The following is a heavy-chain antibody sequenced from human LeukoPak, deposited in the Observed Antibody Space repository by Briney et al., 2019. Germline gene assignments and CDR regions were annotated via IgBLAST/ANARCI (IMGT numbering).Heavy chain of an antibody. CDR3: ARGAGSSWSPFDY. CDR1: GFTFTTFP. V-gene: IGHV3-30-3*01. J-gene: IGHJ4*02. Sequence: PGRSLRLSCAASGFTFTTFPMHWVRQPPGKGLEWVAVISYDGSNKYYADSVKGRFTISRDNSKNTLYLQMNSLRAEDTAVYYCARGAGSSWSPFDYWGQGTLVTVSS. CDR2: ISYDGSNK. D-gene: IGHD6-13*01.